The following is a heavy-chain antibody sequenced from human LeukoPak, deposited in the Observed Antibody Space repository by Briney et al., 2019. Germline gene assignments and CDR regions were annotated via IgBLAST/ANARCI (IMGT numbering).Heavy chain of an antibody. Sequence: PSETLSLTCTVSGGSISSGGYYWSWIRQPPGKGLEWIGYIYHSGSTYYNPSLKSRVTISVDRSKNQFSLKLSSVTAADTAVYYCARGPDFWSGYRMYYFDYWGQGTLVTVSS. V-gene: IGHV4-30-2*01. CDR2: IYHSGST. CDR3: ARGPDFWSGYRMYYFDY. D-gene: IGHD3-3*01. J-gene: IGHJ4*02. CDR1: GGSISSGGYY.